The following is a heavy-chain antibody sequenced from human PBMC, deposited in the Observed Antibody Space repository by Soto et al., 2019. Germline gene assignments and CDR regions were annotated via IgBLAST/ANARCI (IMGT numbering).Heavy chain of an antibody. V-gene: IGHV4-59*01. J-gene: IGHJ4*02. Sequence: SETLSLTCTVSGGSISTYYWSWIRQPPGKGLEWIGYIYYDGSTSYNPSLRSRVTISVDTSKNQFSLILSSVTSADTAVYYCAIPSASSWYFDYWGQGTLVTVSS. CDR3: AIPSASSWYFDY. D-gene: IGHD2-2*02. CDR1: GGSISTYY. CDR2: IYYDGST.